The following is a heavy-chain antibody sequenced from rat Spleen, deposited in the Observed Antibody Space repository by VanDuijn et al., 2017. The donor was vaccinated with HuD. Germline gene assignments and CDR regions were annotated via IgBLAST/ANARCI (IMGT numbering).Heavy chain of an antibody. D-gene: IGHD1-9*01. V-gene: IGHV5-46*01. CDR2: ISHDGDNA. CDR3: ARHPTYYGFDGDWFAC. CDR1: GFTFSSFP. Sequence: EVQLVESGGGLVQTGRSMKLSCAASGFTFSSFPMAWVRQAPTKGLEWVATISHDGDNAYYRDSVRGRFTVSRDNAKSTVYLQMDSLRSEDTATYYCARHPTYYGFDGDWFACWGQGTLVTVSS. J-gene: IGHJ3*01.